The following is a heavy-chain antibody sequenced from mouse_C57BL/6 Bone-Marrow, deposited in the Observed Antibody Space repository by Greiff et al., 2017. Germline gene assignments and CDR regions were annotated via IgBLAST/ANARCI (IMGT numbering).Heavy chain of an antibody. V-gene: IGHV1-15*01. Sequence: VQLQESGAELVRPGASVTLSCKASGYTFTDYEMHWVKQTPVHGLEWIGAIDPETGGTAYNQKFKGKAILTADKSSSTAYMELRSLTSEDSAVXYCTEGIGGYFDVWGTGTTVTVSS. J-gene: IGHJ1*03. CDR2: IDPETGGT. CDR1: GYTFTDYE. CDR3: TEGIGGYFDV.